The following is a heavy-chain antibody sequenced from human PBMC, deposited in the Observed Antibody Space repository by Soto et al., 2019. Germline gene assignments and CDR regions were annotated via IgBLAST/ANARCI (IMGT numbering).Heavy chain of an antibody. CDR2: ISGSGGST. D-gene: IGHD5-12*01. V-gene: IGHV3-23*01. Sequence: GGSLRLSCAASGFTFDDYAMHWVRQVPGKGLEWVSAISGSGGSTYYADSVKGRFTISRDNSKNTLYLQMNSLRAEDTAVYYCAKGVDIVATMGHDYWGQGTLVTVSS. CDR1: GFTFDDYA. CDR3: AKGVDIVATMGHDY. J-gene: IGHJ4*02.